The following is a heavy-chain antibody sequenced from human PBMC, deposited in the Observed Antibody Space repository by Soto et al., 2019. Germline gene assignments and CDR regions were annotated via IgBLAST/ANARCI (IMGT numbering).Heavy chain of an antibody. V-gene: IGHV3-21*01. J-gene: IGHJ4*02. CDR2: ISSSSSYI. CDR3: AREVAGYFDY. Sequence: GGSLRLSCAASGITFSSYSMNWVRQAPGKGLEWVSSISSSSSYIYYADSVKGRFTISRDNAKNSLYLQMNSLRAEDTAVYYCAREVAGYFDYWGQGTLVTVSS. D-gene: IGHD6-19*01. CDR1: GITFSSYS.